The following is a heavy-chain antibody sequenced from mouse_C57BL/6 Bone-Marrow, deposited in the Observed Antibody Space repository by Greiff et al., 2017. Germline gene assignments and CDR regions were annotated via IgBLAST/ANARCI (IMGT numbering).Heavy chain of an antibody. V-gene: IGHV1-81*01. CDR3: ADGFHWYYDV. CDR1: GYTFTSYG. CDR2: IYPRSGNT. J-gene: IGHJ1*03. Sequence: QVQLKQSGAELARPGASVKLSCKASGYTFTSYGISWVKQRTGQGLEWIGEIYPRSGNTYYNEKFKGTATLTADKSSSTAYMEIRSLTSEDSAVYFCADGFHWYYDVWGTGTTVTVSS. D-gene: IGHD2-3*01.